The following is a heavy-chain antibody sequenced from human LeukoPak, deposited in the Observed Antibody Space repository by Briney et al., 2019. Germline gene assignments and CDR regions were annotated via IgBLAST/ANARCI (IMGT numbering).Heavy chain of an antibody. Sequence: SETLSLTCTVSGDSIRSYYWSWIRQPPGKGLEWIGYIYYTGSTNYNPSLKSRVTISVDTSKNQFSLKLSSVTAADTAVYYCAIEVRGITTLINGDCWGQGTLVTVSS. CDR2: IYYTGST. V-gene: IGHV4-59*12. D-gene: IGHD3-10*01. CDR3: AIEVRGITTLINGDC. J-gene: IGHJ4*02. CDR1: GDSIRSYY.